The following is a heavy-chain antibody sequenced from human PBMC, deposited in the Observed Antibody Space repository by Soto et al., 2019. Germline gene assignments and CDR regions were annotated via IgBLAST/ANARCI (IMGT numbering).Heavy chain of an antibody. V-gene: IGHV4-61*01. CDR1: GGSVSSGSYY. Sequence: SETLSLTCTVSGGSVSSGSYYWSWIRQPPGKGLEWIGYIYYSGSTNYNPSLKSRVTISVDTSKNQFSLKLSSVTAADTAVYYCARAQYFNWFDPWGQGTLVTVSS. CDR3: ARAQYFNWFDP. J-gene: IGHJ5*02. CDR2: IYYSGST.